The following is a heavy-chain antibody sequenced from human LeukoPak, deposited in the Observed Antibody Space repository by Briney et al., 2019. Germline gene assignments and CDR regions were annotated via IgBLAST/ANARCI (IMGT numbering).Heavy chain of an antibody. CDR2: MNPSGSST. CDR1: GFTFSSYA. CDR3: ARDNSVGDTAWWFDP. Sequence: GGSQRLSCAASGFTFSSYAMSWIRQAPGQGLEWMGLMNPSGSSTVYAQKFQGRVTMTRDMSTSTDYMELSSLRFDDTAVYYCARDNSVGDTAWWFDPWGQGTLVTVSS. V-gene: IGHV1-46*01. D-gene: IGHD1-26*01. J-gene: IGHJ5*02.